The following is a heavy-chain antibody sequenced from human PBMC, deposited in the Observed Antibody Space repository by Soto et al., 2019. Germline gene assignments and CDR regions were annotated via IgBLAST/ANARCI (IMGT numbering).Heavy chain of an antibody. CDR2: IYTSGST. Sequence: WETLSLTCTVSGGSISSYYWSWIRQPAGKGLEWIGRIYTSGSTNYNPSLKSRVTMSVDTSKNQFSLKLSSVTAADTAVYYCARGGNYGDYSVYGMDVWGQGTTVTVSS. V-gene: IGHV4-4*07. CDR1: GGSISSYY. J-gene: IGHJ6*02. CDR3: ARGGNYGDYSVYGMDV. D-gene: IGHD4-17*01.